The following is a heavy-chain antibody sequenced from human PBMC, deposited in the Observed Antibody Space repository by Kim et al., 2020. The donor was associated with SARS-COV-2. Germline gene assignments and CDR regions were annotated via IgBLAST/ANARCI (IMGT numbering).Heavy chain of an antibody. CDR2: IYWDDDK. D-gene: IGHD3-10*01. J-gene: IGHJ5*02. V-gene: IGHV2-5*02. Sequence: SGPTLVNPTQTLTLTCTFSGFSLSTSGVGVGWIRQPPGKALEWLALIYWDDDKRYSPSLKSRLTITKDTSKNQVVLTMTNMDPVDTATYYCAHSHINRGIWSIGWFDPWGQGTLVTVSS. CDR3: AHSHINRGIWSIGWFDP. CDR1: GFSLSTSGVG.